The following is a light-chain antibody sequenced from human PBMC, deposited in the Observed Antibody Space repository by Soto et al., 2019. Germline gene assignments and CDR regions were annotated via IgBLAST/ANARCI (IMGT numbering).Light chain of an antibody. CDR1: GSDIGAYNY. CDR2: GVT. J-gene: IGLJ1*01. V-gene: IGLV2-14*01. Sequence: QSVLTQPASVSGSPGQSITISCTGSGSDIGAYNYVSWYQQHPGKAPKLLIHGVTRRPSGVSSRFSASKSAYTASLTISGLQAEDEANYYCSSFTPSYFYVFGPGTKLTVL. CDR3: SSFTPSYFYV.